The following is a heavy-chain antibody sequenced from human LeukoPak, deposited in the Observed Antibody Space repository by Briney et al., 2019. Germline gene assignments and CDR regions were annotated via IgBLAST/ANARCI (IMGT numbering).Heavy chain of an antibody. J-gene: IGHJ6*03. Sequence: PGGSLRLSCAASGFTFSSYSMNWVRQAPGKGLEWVSYISSSSSTIYYADSVKGRFTISRDNAKNSLYLQMNSLRAEDTAVYYCARLGGAYSSSWYWGRQGRYYYYMDVWGKGTTVTVSS. V-gene: IGHV3-48*01. CDR1: GFTFSSYS. CDR2: ISSSSSTI. CDR3: ARLGGAYSSSWYWGRQGRYYYYMDV. D-gene: IGHD6-13*01.